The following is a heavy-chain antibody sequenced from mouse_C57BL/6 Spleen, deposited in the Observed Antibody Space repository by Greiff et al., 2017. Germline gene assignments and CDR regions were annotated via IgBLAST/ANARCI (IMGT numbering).Heavy chain of an antibody. CDR1: GYAFSSSW. CDR3: ARRIYDGYSYFDY. J-gene: IGHJ2*01. CDR2: IYPGDGDT. D-gene: IGHD2-3*01. V-gene: IGHV1-82*01. Sequence: VQLQQSGPELVKPGASVKISCKASGYAFSSSWMNWVKERPGKGLEWIGRIYPGDGDTNYNGKFKGKATLTADKSSSTAYMQLSSLTSEDSAVYFCARRIYDGYSYFDYWGQGTTLTVSS.